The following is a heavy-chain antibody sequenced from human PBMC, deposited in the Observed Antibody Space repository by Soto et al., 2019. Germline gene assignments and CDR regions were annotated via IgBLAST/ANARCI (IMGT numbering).Heavy chain of an antibody. CDR3: ARIALVVGATGYFDY. V-gene: IGHV4-39*02. J-gene: IGHJ4*02. CDR1: GGSISSSRYY. CDR2: IYYSGNT. D-gene: IGHD2-15*01. Sequence: LSLTCTVSGGSISSSRYYWGRIRQRPGKGLEWIGGIYYSGNTYYNPSLKSLVTISVDTSENHFSLKLSSVTAADTAVYYCARIALVVGATGYFDYWGQGTLVTV.